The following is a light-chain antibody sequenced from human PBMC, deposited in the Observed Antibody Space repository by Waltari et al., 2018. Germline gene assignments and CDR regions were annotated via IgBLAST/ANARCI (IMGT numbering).Light chain of an antibody. V-gene: IGKV3-20*01. CDR1: QSVRKY. Sequence: EIVLTQSSGTLSLSPGERATLSCRASQSVRKYLAWYQQKPGQAPRLLIYETSIRATGIPDRFSGSGFGTDFSLTISSLDPEDFAVYFCQKYDRLPATFGQGTRVEIK. CDR2: ETS. J-gene: IGKJ1*01. CDR3: QKYDRLPAT.